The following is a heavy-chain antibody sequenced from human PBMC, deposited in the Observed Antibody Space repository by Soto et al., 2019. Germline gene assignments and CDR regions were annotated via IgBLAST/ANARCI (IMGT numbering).Heavy chain of an antibody. CDR3: VRGGDAGGYCFEI. Sequence: GGSLRLSCAASGFTFSSYEIHWVRQAPEEGLEWVSYISSSGGTKYYADSVKGRFTISRYNGQRSLYLQMNSLSVADTAIYYCVRGGDAGGYCFEIWGQGTMVTVSS. J-gene: IGHJ3*02. V-gene: IGHV3-48*03. D-gene: IGHD5-12*01. CDR2: ISSSGGTK. CDR1: GFTFSSYE.